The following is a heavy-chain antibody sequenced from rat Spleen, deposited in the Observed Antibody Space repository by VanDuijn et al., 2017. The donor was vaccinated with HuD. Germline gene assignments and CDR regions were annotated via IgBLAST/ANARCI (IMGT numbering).Heavy chain of an antibody. CDR1: GFSLTSYH. V-gene: IGHV2S1*01. CDR3: TRDHSGYVMDA. Sequence: QVQLKESGPGLVQPSQTLSLTCTVSGFSLTSYHVHWVRQPPGKGLEWMGRIQNGGSTDYNSALKSRLSISRDTSKSQVFLKMNSLQTEDTAIYYCTRDHSGYVMDAWGQGASVTVSS. D-gene: IGHD4-3*01. J-gene: IGHJ4*01. CDR2: IQNGGST.